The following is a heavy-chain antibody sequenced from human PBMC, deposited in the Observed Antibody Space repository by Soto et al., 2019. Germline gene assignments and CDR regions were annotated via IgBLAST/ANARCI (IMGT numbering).Heavy chain of an antibody. J-gene: IGHJ4*02. CDR2: INAGNGNT. V-gene: IGHV1-3*01. CDR1: GYTFTSYA. D-gene: IGHD2-15*01. CDR3: ARYCSGGSCYSKSLDY. Sequence: QVQLVQSGAEVKKPGASVKVSCKASGYTFTSYAMHWVRQAPGQRLEWMGWINAGNGNTKYSQKFQGRVTITRDTSASTAYMELSSLRSEDTAVYYCARYCSGGSCYSKSLDYWGQGTLVTVSS.